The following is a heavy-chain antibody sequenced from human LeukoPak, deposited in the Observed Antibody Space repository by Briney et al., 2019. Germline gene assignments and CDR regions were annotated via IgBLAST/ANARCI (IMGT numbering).Heavy chain of an antibody. D-gene: IGHD3-10*01. CDR1: GFTFSSYG. V-gene: IGHV3-30*02. Sequence: GGSLRLSCAASGFTFSSYGMHWVRQAPGKGLEWVAFIRYDGSNKYYADSVKGRFTISRDNSKNTLYLQMNSLRAEDTAVYYCAKSIPYYYGSGSYEAPDYWGQGILVTVSS. CDR2: IRYDGSNK. J-gene: IGHJ4*02. CDR3: AKSIPYYYGSGSYEAPDY.